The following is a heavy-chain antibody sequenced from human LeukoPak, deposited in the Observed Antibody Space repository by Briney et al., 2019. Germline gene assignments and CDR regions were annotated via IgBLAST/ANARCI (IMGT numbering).Heavy chain of an antibody. CDR3: ARDRGRGYGGFDDLDY. Sequence: GGSLRLSCAASGFTFRSYAIHWVRQAPGKGLEWVALISYDGSTKYYADSMKGRFTISRDNSKNTLYLQMNSLRAEDTAVYYCARDRGRGYGGFDDLDYWGQGTLVTVSS. V-gene: IGHV3-30*01. CDR2: ISYDGSTK. D-gene: IGHD5-12*01. J-gene: IGHJ4*02. CDR1: GFTFRSYA.